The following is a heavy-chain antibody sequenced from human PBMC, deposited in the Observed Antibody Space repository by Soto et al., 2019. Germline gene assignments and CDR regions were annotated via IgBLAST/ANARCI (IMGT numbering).Heavy chain of an antibody. Sequence: SVKVSCKASGGTFSSYAISCVRQAPGQGLEWMGGIIPIFGTANYAQKFQGRVTITADESTSTAYMELSSLRSEDTAVYYCARGGRPKDFWSGYSPDDYYYGMDVWGQGTTVTVSS. CDR2: IIPIFGTA. CDR1: GGTFSSYA. V-gene: IGHV1-69*13. CDR3: ARGGRPKDFWSGYSPDDYYYGMDV. D-gene: IGHD3-3*01. J-gene: IGHJ6*02.